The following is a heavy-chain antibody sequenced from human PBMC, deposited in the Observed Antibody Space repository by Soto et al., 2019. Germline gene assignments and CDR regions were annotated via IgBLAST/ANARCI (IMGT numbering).Heavy chain of an antibody. D-gene: IGHD1-7*01. Sequence: SQTLSLTCAISGDSVSSNSAAWNWIRQSPSRGLEWLGRTYYRSKWYNDYAVSVKSRITINPDTSKNQFSLQLNSVTPEDTAVNYCARAGITGTTLFGSDYMDVWGKGTTVTVSS. CDR2: TYYRSKWYN. CDR3: ARAGITGTTLFGSDYMDV. J-gene: IGHJ6*03. V-gene: IGHV6-1*01. CDR1: GDSVSSNSAA.